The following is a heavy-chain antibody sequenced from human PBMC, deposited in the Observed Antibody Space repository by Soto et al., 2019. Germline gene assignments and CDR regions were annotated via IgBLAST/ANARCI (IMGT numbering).Heavy chain of an antibody. V-gene: IGHV1-18*01. CDR2: ISAYNGNT. D-gene: IGHD6-19*01. J-gene: IGHJ4*02. CDR3: ARDLRGQWLVTFDY. CDR1: GYTFTSYG. Sequence: VASVKVSCKASGYTFTSYGISWVRQAPGQGLEWMGWISAYNGNTNYAQKLQGRVTMTTDTSTSTAYMELRSLRSDDTAVYYCARDLRGQWLVTFDYWGQGTLVTVSS.